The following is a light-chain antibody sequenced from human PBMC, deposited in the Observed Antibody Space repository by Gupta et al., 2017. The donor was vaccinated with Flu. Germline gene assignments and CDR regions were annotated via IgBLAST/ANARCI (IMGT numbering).Light chain of an antibody. V-gene: IGKV3-20*01. J-gene: IGKJ1*01. CDR2: GAS. CDR3: QQYCSSPKT. CDR1: QSVSSSY. Sequence: EIVLTQSPGTLSLSPGERATLSCRASQSVSSSYLAWYQQKPGQAPRLLIYGASSRATGIPDRFSGSGSGTDFTLTISRLEPEDFAVSYCQQYCSSPKTFGPGTKVEIK.